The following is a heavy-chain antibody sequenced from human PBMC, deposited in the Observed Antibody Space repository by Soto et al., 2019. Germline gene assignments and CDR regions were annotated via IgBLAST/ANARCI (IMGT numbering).Heavy chain of an antibody. J-gene: IGHJ4*02. CDR1: GFTFSTYS. V-gene: IGHV3-21*01. D-gene: IGHD2-15*01. Sequence: EVQLVESGGGLVKPGGSLRLSCAASGFTFSTYSMNWVRQAPGKGLEWVSSISGGSSYIYYADSVKGRFTISRDNAKNSLYQQMSSLRDEDTAVYDCARGKVLLYWGQGTLVTVSS. CDR2: ISGGSSYI. CDR3: ARGKVLLY.